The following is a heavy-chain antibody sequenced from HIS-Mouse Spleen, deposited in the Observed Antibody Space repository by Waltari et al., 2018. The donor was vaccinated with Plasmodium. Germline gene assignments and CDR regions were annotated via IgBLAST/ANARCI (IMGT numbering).Heavy chain of an antibody. J-gene: IGHJ4*02. CDR2: ISGSGGST. D-gene: IGHD7-27*01. CDR3: AKSSKGTGDLWDY. CDR1: GFTFFSAA. Sequence: EVQLLESGGGLVQPGVSLILSCAASGFTFFSAAMRCVRRAPGKGLGWVSAISGSGGSTYYADSVKGRFTISRDNSKNTLYLQMNSLRAEDTAVYYCAKSSKGTGDLWDYWGQGTLVTVSS. V-gene: IGHV3-23*01.